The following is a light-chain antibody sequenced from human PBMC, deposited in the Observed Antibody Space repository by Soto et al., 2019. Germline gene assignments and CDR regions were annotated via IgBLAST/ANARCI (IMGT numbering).Light chain of an antibody. J-gene: IGKJ1*01. CDR2: AAS. V-gene: IGKV1-9*01. CDR1: QGISSY. CDR3: QQLNSYPWT. Sequence: DIQMTQSPSTLSASVGDRVTITCRASQGISSYLAWYQQKPGKAPKLLIYAASTLQSGVPSRLSGSGSGTDFTLTISSLQPEDFATYYCQQLNSYPWTFGQGTKVDIK.